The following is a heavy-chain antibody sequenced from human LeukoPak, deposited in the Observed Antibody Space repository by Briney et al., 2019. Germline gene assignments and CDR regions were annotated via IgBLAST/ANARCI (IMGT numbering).Heavy chain of an antibody. CDR1: GFTFSSYS. J-gene: IGHJ3*02. Sequence: PGGSLRLSCAASGFTFSSYSMNWVRQAPGKGLEWVSSISSSSSYIYYADSVKGRFTISRDNAKNSLYLQMNSLRAEDTAVYYCARASEYNSSADHDAFDIWGQGTMVTVSS. V-gene: IGHV3-21*01. CDR2: ISSSSSYI. D-gene: IGHD6-6*01. CDR3: ARASEYNSSADHDAFDI.